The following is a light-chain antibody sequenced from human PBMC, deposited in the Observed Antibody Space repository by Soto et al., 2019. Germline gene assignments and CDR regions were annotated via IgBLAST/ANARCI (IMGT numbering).Light chain of an antibody. CDR1: QSISWY. Sequence: DIQMTQSPSSLSASVGDRVIITCRASQSISWYLNWYQQRPGKAPKLLIHAASRLQSGVPSRFSGSGSGTDFTLTISSLQPEDFATYYCQQTYSVFPYTFGQGTKLEMK. CDR2: AAS. J-gene: IGKJ2*01. CDR3: QQTYSVFPYT. V-gene: IGKV1-39*01.